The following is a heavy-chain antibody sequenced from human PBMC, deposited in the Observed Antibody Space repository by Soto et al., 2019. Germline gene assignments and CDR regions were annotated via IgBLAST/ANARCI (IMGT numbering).Heavy chain of an antibody. J-gene: IGHJ6*02. CDR2: INHSGST. Sequence: QVQLQQWGAGLLKPSETLSLTCAVYGGSFSGYYWSWIRQPPGKGLEWIGEINHSGSTNYNPSLMSRVTISVDTSKNQFSLKLSSVTAADTAVYYCARNGSYYDFWSGYYFGGGMDVWGQGTTVTVSS. CDR1: GGSFSGYY. D-gene: IGHD3-3*01. V-gene: IGHV4-34*01. CDR3: ARNGSYYDFWSGYYFGGGMDV.